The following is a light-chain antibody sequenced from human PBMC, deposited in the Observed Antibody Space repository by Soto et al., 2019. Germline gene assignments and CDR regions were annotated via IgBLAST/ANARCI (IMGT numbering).Light chain of an antibody. J-gene: IGKJ5*01. CDR3: QQYNNWPPIT. V-gene: IGKV3-15*01. Sequence: VLTQNPASLSLCPGVCTTLSCRASQSISDYVSWYQQKPGQAPRLLIYGASTRATGIPARFSGSGSGTEFTLTISSLQSEDFTVYYCQQYNNWPPITFGQGTRLEIK. CDR1: QSISDY. CDR2: GAS.